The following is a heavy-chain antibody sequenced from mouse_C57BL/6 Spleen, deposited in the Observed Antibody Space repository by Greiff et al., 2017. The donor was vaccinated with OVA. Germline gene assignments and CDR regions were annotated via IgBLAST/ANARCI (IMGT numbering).Heavy chain of an antibody. V-gene: IGHV3-1*01. D-gene: IGHD1-1*01. J-gene: IGHJ1*03. CDR3: ARDGDYGSSFPDWFFDV. CDR1: GYSITSGYD. CDR2: ISYSGST. Sequence: EVKLQESGPGMVKPSQSLSLTCTVTGYSITSGYDWHWIRHFPGNKLEWMGYISYSGSTNYNPSLKSRISITHDTSKNHFFLKLNSVTTEDTATYYCARDGDYGSSFPDWFFDVWGTGTTVTVSS.